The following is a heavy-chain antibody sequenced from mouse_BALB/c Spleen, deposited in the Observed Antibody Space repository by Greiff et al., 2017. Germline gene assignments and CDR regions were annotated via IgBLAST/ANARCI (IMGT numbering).Heavy chain of an antibody. Sequence: EVKVEESGGGLVKPGGSLKLSCAASGFAFSSYDMSWVRQTPEKRLEWVAYISSGGGSTYYPDTVKGRFTISRDNAKNTLYLQMSSLKSEDTAMYYCATTATDYWGQGTTLTVSS. CDR2: ISSGGGST. V-gene: IGHV5-12-1*01. CDR1: GFAFSSYD. D-gene: IGHD1-2*01. J-gene: IGHJ2*01. CDR3: ATTATDY.